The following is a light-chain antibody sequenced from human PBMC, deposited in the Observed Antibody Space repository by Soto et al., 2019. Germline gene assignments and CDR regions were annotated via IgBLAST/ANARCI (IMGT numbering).Light chain of an antibody. CDR3: QQTFHSPST. Sequence: EIVLTQSPGTLSLSPGETASLSCRASQSVISDFLAWYQQTRGQPPRLLIYDASKRATGIPARFSGSGSGTAFTLTISRVDPEESAVYYCQQTFHSPSTFGQGTRLEIK. CDR1: QSVISDF. J-gene: IGKJ2*02. CDR2: DAS. V-gene: IGKV3-20*01.